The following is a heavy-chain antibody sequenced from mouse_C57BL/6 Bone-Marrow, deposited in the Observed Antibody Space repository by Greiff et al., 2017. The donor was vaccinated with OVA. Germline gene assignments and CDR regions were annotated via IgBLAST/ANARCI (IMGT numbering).Heavy chain of an antibody. J-gene: IGHJ4*01. D-gene: IGHD1-1*01. V-gene: IGHV3-8*01. Sequence: DVKLVESGPGLAKPSQTLSLTCSVTGYSITSDYWNWIRKFPGNKLEYMGYISYSGSTYYNPSLKSRISITRDTSKNQYYLQLNSVTTEDTATYYCARYRVLRYKGYAMDYWGQGTSVTVSS. CDR1: GYSITSDY. CDR2: ISYSGST. CDR3: ARYRVLRYKGYAMDY.